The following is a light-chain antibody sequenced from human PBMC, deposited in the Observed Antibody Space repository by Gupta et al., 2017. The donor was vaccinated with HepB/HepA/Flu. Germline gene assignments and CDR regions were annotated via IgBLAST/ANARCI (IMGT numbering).Light chain of an antibody. V-gene: IGKV3-15*01. CDR2: EAS. CDR1: QSVSSN. J-gene: IGKJ2*03. Sequence: EIAMTQSPPTLSVSPGERATLSCRASQSVSSNLAWYQQKPGQAPRLLIYEASTRAAGVPARFSGSGSGREFTLTISSRQSEDFAVYYCQQYNDWPSYSFGQGTKLDIK. CDR3: QQYNDWPSYS.